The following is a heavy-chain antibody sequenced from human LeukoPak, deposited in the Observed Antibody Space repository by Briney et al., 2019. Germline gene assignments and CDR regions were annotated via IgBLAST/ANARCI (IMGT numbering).Heavy chain of an antibody. CDR1: GGTFSSYA. D-gene: IGHD5-18*01. V-gene: IGHV1-69*13. CDR3: ARAEGQLWLGERGYYFDY. CDR2: IIPIFGTA. J-gene: IGHJ4*02. Sequence: SVKVSCKASGGTFSSYAISWVRQAPGLGLEWMGGIIPIFGTANYAQKFQGRVTITADESTSTAYMELSSLRSEDTAVYYCARAEGQLWLGERGYYFDYWGQGTLVTVSS.